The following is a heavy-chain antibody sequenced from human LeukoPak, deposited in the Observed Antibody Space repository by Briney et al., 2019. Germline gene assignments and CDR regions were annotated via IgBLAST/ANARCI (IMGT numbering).Heavy chain of an antibody. CDR2: VSAYNGNT. J-gene: IGHJ4*02. V-gene: IGHV1-18*01. D-gene: IGHD3-10*01. CDR1: GYTFTCYG. Sequence: ASVTVSCKASGYTFTCYGISWVRQAPGQGLEWMGWVSAYNGNTNYAQKLQGRVTMTTDTSTSTAYMELRSLRSDDTAVYYCARVWFTVQSPERYDYWGQGTLVTVSS. CDR3: ARVWFTVQSPERYDY.